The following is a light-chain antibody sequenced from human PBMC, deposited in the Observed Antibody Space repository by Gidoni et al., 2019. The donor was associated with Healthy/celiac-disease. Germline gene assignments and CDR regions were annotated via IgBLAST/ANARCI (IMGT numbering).Light chain of an antibody. Sequence: DIQMTQSTSSLYASVGDRFTITCRDSQSVSSYLNWYQQKPGKAPKLLIYASSSLQSGVPSRFSCSGSGTDFTLTISSLQPEDFATYFCQQSYSTLPWTFGQGTKVEIK. CDR2: ASS. CDR1: QSVSSY. J-gene: IGKJ1*01. CDR3: QQSYSTLPWT. V-gene: IGKV1-39*01.